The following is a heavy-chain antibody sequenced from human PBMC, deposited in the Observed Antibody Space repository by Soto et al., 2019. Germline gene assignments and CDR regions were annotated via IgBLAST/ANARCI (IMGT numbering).Heavy chain of an antibody. V-gene: IGHV3-64*07. CDR1: GFTFSSSG. D-gene: IGHD4-17*01. CDR3: ATTSCDFDYGDVCYYFDH. Sequence: EVQLVESGGGLVQPGGSLRLSCAASGFTFSSSGMHWVRQAPGKGLEYVSGISSDGSRRFYADSVRARFTISRDNSHNTLYLRMDSLRDDDMAVYFCATTSCDFDYGDVCYYFDHWCQGALVTVSS. J-gene: IGHJ4*02. CDR2: ISSDGSRR.